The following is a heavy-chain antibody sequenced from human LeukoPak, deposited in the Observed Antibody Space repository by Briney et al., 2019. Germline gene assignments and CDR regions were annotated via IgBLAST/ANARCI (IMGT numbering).Heavy chain of an antibody. CDR1: GGSISSTNW. CDR3: SRESGAFCPFGY. CDR2: ISLTGES. V-gene: IGHV4-4*02. J-gene: IGHJ4*02. Sequence: SETLSLTCGVSGGSISSTNWWSWVRHPPGQGLQWIGEISLTGESNYNPSLNGRVTMSLDKSRNQLSLKLTSVTAADTAIYYCSRESGAFCPFGYWGQGTLVIVPP. D-gene: IGHD1-26*01.